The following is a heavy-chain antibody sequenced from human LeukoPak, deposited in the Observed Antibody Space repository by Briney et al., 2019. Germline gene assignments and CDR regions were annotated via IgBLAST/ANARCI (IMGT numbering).Heavy chain of an antibody. CDR3: AKSRSDVVDY. CDR2: ISYDGSNK. CDR1: GFTFSSYG. Sequence: PGGSLRLSCAASGFTFSSYGMHWVRQAPGKGLEWVAVISYDGSNKYYADSVKGRFTISRDNSKNTLYLQMNSLRAADTAVYYCAKSRSDVVDYWGQGTLVTVSS. V-gene: IGHV3-30*18. D-gene: IGHD3-3*01. J-gene: IGHJ4*02.